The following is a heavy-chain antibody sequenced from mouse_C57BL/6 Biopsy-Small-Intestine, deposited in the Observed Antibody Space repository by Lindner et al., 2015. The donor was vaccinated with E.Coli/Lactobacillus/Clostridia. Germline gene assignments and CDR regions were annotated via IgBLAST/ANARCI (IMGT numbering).Heavy chain of an antibody. CDR1: GYTFTEYT. D-gene: IGHD2-5*01. CDR2: FYPRSDSM. J-gene: IGHJ1*03. V-gene: IGHV1-62-2*01. Sequence: VQLQESGAELVKPGASVKLSCKASGYTFTEYTIHWVKQRSGQGLEWIGWFYPRSDSMRYDEKFKDKATLTADKSSSTAYMQFSSLTSEDSAVYFCARAYYSTWHFDVWGTGTTVTVPS. CDR3: ARAYYSTWHFDV.